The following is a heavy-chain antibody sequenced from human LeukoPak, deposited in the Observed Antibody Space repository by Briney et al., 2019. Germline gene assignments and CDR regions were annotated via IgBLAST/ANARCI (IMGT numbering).Heavy chain of an antibody. Sequence: ASVKVSCKASGYTFTGYYMHWVRQAPGQGLEWMGWINPNSGGTNYAQKFQGWVTMTRDTSISTAYMGLSRLRSDDTAVYYCARVSYCSSTSCYDGAFDIWGQGTMVTVSS. V-gene: IGHV1-2*04. CDR2: INPNSGGT. J-gene: IGHJ3*02. CDR3: ARVSYCSSTSCYDGAFDI. D-gene: IGHD2-2*01. CDR1: GYTFTGYY.